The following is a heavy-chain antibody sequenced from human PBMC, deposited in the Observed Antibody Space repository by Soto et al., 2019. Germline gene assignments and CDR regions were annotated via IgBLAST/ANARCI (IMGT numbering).Heavy chain of an antibody. D-gene: IGHD3-22*01. V-gene: IGHV3-30*18. J-gene: IGHJ4*02. CDR3: AKDWPGDYYDSSGSTTY. CDR1: GFTFSSYG. CDR2: ISYDGSNK. Sequence: PGGSLRLSCAASGFTFSSYGMHWVRQAPGKGLEWVAVISYDGSNKYYADSVKGRFTISRDNSKNTLYLQMNSLRAEDTAVYYCAKDWPGDYYDSSGSTTYWGQGTLVTVSS.